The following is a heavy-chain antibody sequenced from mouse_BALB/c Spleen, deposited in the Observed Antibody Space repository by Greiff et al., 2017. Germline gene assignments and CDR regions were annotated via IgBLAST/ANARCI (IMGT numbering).Heavy chain of an antibody. CDR2: IWAGGST. D-gene: IGHD1-1*01. J-gene: IGHJ4*01. CDR1: GFSLTSYG. V-gene: IGHV2-9*02. CDR3: ARESTVVAGDAMDY. Sequence: VMLVESGPGLVAPSQSLSITCTVSGFSLTSYGVHWVRQPPGKGLEWLGVIWAGGSTNYNSALMSRLSISKDNSKSQVFLKMNSLQTDDTAMYYCARESTVVAGDAMDYWGQGTSVTVSS.